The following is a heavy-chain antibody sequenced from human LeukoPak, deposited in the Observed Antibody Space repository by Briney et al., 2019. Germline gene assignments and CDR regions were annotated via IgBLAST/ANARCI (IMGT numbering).Heavy chain of an antibody. CDR1: GGSISSSNW. CDR2: IYHSGST. D-gene: IGHD1-1*01. V-gene: IGHV4-4*02. J-gene: IGHJ6*03. Sequence: SGTLSLTCAVSGGSISSSNWWSWVRQPPGKGLEWIGEIYHSGSTNYNPSLKSRVTISVDKSKNQFSLKLSSVTAADTAVYYCARERTNYYYYYYMDVWGKGTTVTVSS. CDR3: ARERTNYYYYYYMDV.